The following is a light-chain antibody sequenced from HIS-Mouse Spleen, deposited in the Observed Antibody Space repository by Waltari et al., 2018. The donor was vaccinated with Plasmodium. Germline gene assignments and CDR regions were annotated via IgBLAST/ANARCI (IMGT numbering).Light chain of an antibody. CDR3: QQLNSYPPFT. J-gene: IGKJ2*01. V-gene: IGKV1-9*01. CDR2: AAS. Sequence: DIQLTQSPSFLSASVVDRVTIPCQASQGISSYLAWYQQKPGKAPKLLIYAASTLQSGVPSRFSGSGSGTEFTLTISSLQPEDFATYYCQQLNSYPPFTFGQGTKLEIK. CDR1: QGISSY.